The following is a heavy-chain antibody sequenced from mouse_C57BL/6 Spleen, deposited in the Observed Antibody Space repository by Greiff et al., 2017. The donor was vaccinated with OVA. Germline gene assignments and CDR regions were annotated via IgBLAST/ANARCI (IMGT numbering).Heavy chain of an antibody. J-gene: IGHJ3*01. CDR2: ISDGGSYT. V-gene: IGHV5-4*03. D-gene: IGHD2-2*01. CDR1: GFTFSSYA. Sequence: EVKLMESGGGLVKPGGSLKLSCAASGFTFSSYAMSWVRQTPEKRLEWVATISDGGSYTHYPDNVKGRFTISRDNAKNNLYLQMSHLKSEDRAMYYCARRDGYDGDVRLFAYWGQETLVTVSA. CDR3: ARRDGYDGDVRLFAY.